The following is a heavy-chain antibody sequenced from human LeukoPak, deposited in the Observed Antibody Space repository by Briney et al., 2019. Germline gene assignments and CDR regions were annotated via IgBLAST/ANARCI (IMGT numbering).Heavy chain of an antibody. CDR3: ARDFSYYGSGSYYT. V-gene: IGHV4-59*12. D-gene: IGHD3-10*01. CDR1: TNSMKNFF. Sequence: SETLSLTCSVSTNSMKNFFWSWVRQPPGKGLEWIGYIDDSGSTNYNPSLKSRVTISVDTSKNQFSLKLSSVTAADTAVYYCARDFSYYGSGSYYTWGQGTLVTVSS. J-gene: IGHJ4*02. CDR2: IDDSGST.